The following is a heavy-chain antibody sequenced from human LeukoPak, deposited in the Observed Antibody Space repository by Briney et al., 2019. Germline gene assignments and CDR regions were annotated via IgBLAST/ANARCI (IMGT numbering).Heavy chain of an antibody. CDR2: INHSGST. D-gene: IGHD6-6*01. Sequence: SETLSLTCAVYGGSFSGYYWSGIRQTPGKGLEWIGEINHSGSTNYNPSLKSRVTISVDTSKNQFSLKLSSVTAADTAVYYCAGSIAARPPDYWGQGTLVTVSS. V-gene: IGHV4-34*01. CDR1: GGSFSGYY. CDR3: AGSIAARPPDY. J-gene: IGHJ4*02.